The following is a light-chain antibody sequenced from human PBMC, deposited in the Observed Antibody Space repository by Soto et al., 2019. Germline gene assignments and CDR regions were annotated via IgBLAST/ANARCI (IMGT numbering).Light chain of an antibody. V-gene: IGLV1-44*01. J-gene: IGLJ2*01. CDR2: SSN. CDR3: AAWDDSLNGVV. CDR1: SSNIGSNS. Sequence: QPVLTQPPSASGTPGQRVTISCSGSSSNIGSNSVNWYQQLPGTAPKLLMYSSNQRPSGVPDRLSGSKSGTSASLAISGLQSEDEADYYCAAWDDSLNGVVFGGGTKLTVL.